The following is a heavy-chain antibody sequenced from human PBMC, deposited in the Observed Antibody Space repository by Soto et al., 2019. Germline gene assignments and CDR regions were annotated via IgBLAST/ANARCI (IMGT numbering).Heavy chain of an antibody. V-gene: IGHV1-3*01. J-gene: IGHJ4*02. CDR3: ERYFFDYPGSFHY. Sequence: ASVKVACKTSAYSRTAYAMHWLRQAPGPSLEPMGWINADNSNTKVSDSFQVRVTITRYTVANTGHLALISLTSEDTDVYYCERYFFDYPGSFHYWGQGTQVTVSS. CDR1: AYSRTAYA. D-gene: IGHD3-10*01. CDR2: INADNSNT.